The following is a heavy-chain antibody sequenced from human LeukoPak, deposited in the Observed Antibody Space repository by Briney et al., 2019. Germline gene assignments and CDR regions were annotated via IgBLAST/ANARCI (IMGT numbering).Heavy chain of an antibody. CDR3: ARVVHTVTTNY. CDR2: ISYDGSNK. J-gene: IGHJ4*02. CDR1: GFTFSSYG. D-gene: IGHD4-17*01. V-gene: IGHV3-30*03. Sequence: GGSLRLYCAASGFTFSSYGMHWVRQAPGQGLEWVAVISYDGSNKYYADSVKGRFTICRDNSKNTLYLQMNSLRSEDTAVYYCARVVHTVTTNYWGQGTLVTVSS.